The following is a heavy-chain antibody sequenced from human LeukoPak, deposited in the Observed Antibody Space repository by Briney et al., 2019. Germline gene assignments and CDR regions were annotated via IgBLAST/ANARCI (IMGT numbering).Heavy chain of an antibody. D-gene: IGHD3-10*01. CDR1: GFTFTNAW. Sequence: GGSLRLSCVDSGFTFTNAWMSWVRQAPGKGLEWIGRIKSKTDGESTNYAEPVRGRFTISRDDSKSAVYLQMNSLKIEDTAVYYCTTDLGTYYHGSQRLIPIDYWGQGTLVTVSS. J-gene: IGHJ4*02. CDR3: TTDLGTYYHGSQRLIPIDY. V-gene: IGHV3-15*01. CDR2: IKSKTDGEST.